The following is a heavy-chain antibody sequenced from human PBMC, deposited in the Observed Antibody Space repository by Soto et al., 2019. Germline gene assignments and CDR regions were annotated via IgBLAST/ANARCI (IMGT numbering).Heavy chain of an antibody. CDR3: AKENNGDYVLFDY. CDR2: ISYDGSNK. CDR1: GFTFSSYG. D-gene: IGHD4-17*01. V-gene: IGHV3-30*18. Sequence: QVQLVESGGGVVQPGRSLRLSCAASGFTFSSYGMHWVRQAPGKGLEWVAVISYDGSNKYYADSVKGRFTISRDNSKXTLYLQMXSLRAEDTAXXYCAKENNGDYVLFDYWGQGTLVTVSS. J-gene: IGHJ4*02.